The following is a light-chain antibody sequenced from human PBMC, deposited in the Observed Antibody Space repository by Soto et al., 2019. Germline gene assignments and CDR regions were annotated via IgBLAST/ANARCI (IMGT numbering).Light chain of an antibody. J-gene: IGKJ5*01. CDR3: QQRQHWPPIT. CDR2: DAS. Sequence: VLTQSAATLSLSPGERATLSFRASQSVSSYLAWYQQKPGQAPRLLIYDASNRATGIPARFGGSGSGTDFTLTISSLEPEDFAVYYCQQRQHWPPITFGQGTRLEIK. CDR1: QSVSSY. V-gene: IGKV3-11*01.